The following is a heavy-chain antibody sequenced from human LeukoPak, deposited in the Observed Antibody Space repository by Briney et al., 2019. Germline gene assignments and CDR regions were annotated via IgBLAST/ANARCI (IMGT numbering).Heavy chain of an antibody. Sequence: GGSLRLSCAASGFTFSLHTMNWVRQAPGKGLEWVAIISYDGVNKYYADSVKGRFTISRDNSKNTLDLQMNSLRAEDTAVYHCARGRGQWLSDAMDVWGQGTTVTVSS. CDR3: ARGRGQWLSDAMDV. J-gene: IGHJ6*02. V-gene: IGHV3-30-3*01. CDR2: ISYDGVNK. D-gene: IGHD3-22*01. CDR1: GFTFSLHT.